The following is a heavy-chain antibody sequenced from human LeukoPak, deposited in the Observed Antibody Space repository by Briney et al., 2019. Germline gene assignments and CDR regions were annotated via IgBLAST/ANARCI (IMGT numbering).Heavy chain of an antibody. CDR1: GGSISTSHPY. D-gene: IGHD3-10*01. J-gene: IGHJ4*02. V-gene: IGHV4-39*01. CDR3: ARHLSGKKDF. CDR2: ILYSGAT. Sequence: SETLSLTCTVSGGSISTSHPYWGWIRQPPGKGLQWIGSILYSGATYCNPSLESRVTISLDPSKTLLSLKLTSVTASDTAVYFCARHLSGKKDFWDQGALVTVSS.